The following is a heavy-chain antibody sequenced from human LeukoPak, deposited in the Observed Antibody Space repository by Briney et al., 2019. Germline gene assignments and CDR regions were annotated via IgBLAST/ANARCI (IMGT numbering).Heavy chain of an antibody. CDR1: GFTFSSYA. CDR3: AKDRRLYDYGSGSYFDY. D-gene: IGHD3-10*01. J-gene: IGHJ4*02. CDR2: ISSNGGST. Sequence: GGSLRLSCAASGFTFSSYAMHWVRQAPGKGLEYVSAISSNGGSTYYANSVKGRFTISRDNSKNTLYLQMNSLRAEDTAVYYCAKDRRLYDYGSGSYFDYWGQGTLVTVSS. V-gene: IGHV3-64*01.